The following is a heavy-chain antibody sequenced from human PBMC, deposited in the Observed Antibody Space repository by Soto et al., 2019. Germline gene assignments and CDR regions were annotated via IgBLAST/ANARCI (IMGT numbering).Heavy chain of an antibody. V-gene: IGHV1-69*19. CDR1: GGTFNTYA. Sequence: QVQLVQSGAEMKKPGSSVKVSCQSSGGTFNTYAMNWVRQAPGQGPEWMGDISPMFGAANYAPKFQGRVTITADESTGTSYMQLSSLTSVDTALYFCAMDVQVHTPAFVYWGQGTLVTVSS. CDR2: ISPMFGAA. J-gene: IGHJ4*02. D-gene: IGHD2-2*03. CDR3: AMDVQVHTPAFVY.